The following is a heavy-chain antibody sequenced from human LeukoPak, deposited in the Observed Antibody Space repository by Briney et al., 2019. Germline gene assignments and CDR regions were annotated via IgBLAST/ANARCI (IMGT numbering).Heavy chain of an antibody. CDR1: GYTFINYY. D-gene: IGHD6-13*01. CDR2: INHSGGST. V-gene: IGHV1-46*01. Sequence: GASVKVSCKASGYTFINYYMHWVRQAPGQGLEWMGIINHSGGSTSYAQKFQGRVTMTRDTSTSTVYMELSSLRSEDPAVYYCARVLAAVGTWGAFDIWGQGTMVTVSS. J-gene: IGHJ3*02. CDR3: ARVLAAVGTWGAFDI.